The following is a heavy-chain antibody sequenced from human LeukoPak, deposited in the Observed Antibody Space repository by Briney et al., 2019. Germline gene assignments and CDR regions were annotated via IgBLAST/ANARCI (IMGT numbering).Heavy chain of an antibody. J-gene: IGHJ4*02. V-gene: IGHV3-53*01. CDR3: ASGLELDY. CDR2: IYSGGTT. Sequence: PGGSLRLSCAASGFTVNSNYMSWVRQAPGKGLEWVSAIYSGGTTYYADSVRGRFTISRDNSKNTLYLQMNSLRAEDTAVYYCASGLELDYWGQGTLVTVSS. CDR1: GFTVNSNY.